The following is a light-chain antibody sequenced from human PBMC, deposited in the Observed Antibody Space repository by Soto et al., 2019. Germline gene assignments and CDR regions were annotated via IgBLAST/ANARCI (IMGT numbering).Light chain of an antibody. CDR3: SSYTSSSPL. V-gene: IGLV2-14*01. CDR1: SSDVGGYNY. Sequence: QSALTQPASVSGSPGQSITISCTGTSSDVGGYNYVSWYQQYPGKAPKVMIYDVSNRPSGVSNRFSGSKSGNTASLTISGLQAEDEADYYCSSYTSSSPLFGGGTQLTVL. J-gene: IGLJ2*01. CDR2: DVS.